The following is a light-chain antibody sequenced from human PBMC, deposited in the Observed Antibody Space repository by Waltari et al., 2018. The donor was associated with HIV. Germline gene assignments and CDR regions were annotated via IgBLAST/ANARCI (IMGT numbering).Light chain of an antibody. CDR3: SSYTGSSTLGV. J-gene: IGLJ1*01. CDR2: DVS. Sequence: QSALTQPASVSGSPGQSITISCTGGSSDVGGYNYVSWYQQHPGKAPKLMIYDVSNRPSGVSNRFSGSMSGNTASLTISGLQAEDEADYYCSSYTGSSTLGVFGTGTRVTVL. V-gene: IGLV2-14*03. CDR1: SSDVGGYNY.